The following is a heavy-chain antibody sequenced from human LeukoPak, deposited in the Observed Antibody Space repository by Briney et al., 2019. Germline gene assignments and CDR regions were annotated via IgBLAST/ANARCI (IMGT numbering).Heavy chain of an antibody. Sequence: PGGSLRLSCAASGFTFSSYGMHWVRQAPGKGLEWVAVIWYDGSNKYYADSVKGRFTISRDNPKNTLYLQMNSLRAEDTAVYYCARDYAEYSSSSWGQGTLVTVSS. J-gene: IGHJ5*02. D-gene: IGHD6-6*01. CDR1: GFTFSSYG. CDR3: ARDYAEYSSSS. V-gene: IGHV3-33*01. CDR2: IWYDGSNK.